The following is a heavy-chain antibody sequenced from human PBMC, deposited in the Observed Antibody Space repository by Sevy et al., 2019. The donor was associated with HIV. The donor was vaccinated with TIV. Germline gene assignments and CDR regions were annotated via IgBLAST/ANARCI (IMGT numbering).Heavy chain of an antibody. CDR1: GFSFSSYG. D-gene: IGHD4-4*01. CDR2: IWFDGSNE. V-gene: IGHV3-33*01. Sequence: GGSLRLSCAASGFSFSSYGMHWVRQAPGKGLEWLAVIWFDGSNEYYADSVKGRFTVSRDGSKNTLYLQMDNLRAEGTATYYSARDRVVHNDYIFVAYCYGMDVWGQGTTVTVSS. J-gene: IGHJ6*02. CDR3: ARDRVVHNDYIFVAYCYGMDV.